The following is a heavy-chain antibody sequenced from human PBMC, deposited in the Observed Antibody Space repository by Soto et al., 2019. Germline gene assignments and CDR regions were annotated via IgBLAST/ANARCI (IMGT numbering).Heavy chain of an antibody. CDR2: IYHSGSA. CDR3: GRDQEVNYSDYGGSDYYYGLDV. Sequence: PSETLSLTCTVSGDSISSGGYYWTWIRQHPGKGLEWIGYIYHSGSAYYRPSLKSRVTISVDTSKNQFSLKVSSVTAADTAVYYCGRDQEVNYSDYGGSDYYYGLDVWGQWTTVTVSS. D-gene: IGHD4-17*01. CDR1: GDSISSGGYY. V-gene: IGHV4-31*03. J-gene: IGHJ6*02.